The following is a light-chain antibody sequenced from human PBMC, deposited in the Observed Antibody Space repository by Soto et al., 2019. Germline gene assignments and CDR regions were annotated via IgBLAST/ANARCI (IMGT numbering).Light chain of an antibody. CDR1: QGISSY. V-gene: IGKV1-8*01. Sequence: AIRMTQSPSSLSASTGDRVTITCRASQGISSYLAWYQQKPGKAPKLLIYAASTLQSGVPSRFSGSGSGTDFTLTISCLQSEDFATYYCQQYYSYPTTTFGPGTRWIS. J-gene: IGKJ3*01. CDR2: AAS. CDR3: QQYYSYPTTT.